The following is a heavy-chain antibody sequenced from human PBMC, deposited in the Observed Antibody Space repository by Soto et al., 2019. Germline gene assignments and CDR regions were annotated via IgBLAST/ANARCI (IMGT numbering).Heavy chain of an antibody. CDR2: IKTNGEGGTT. J-gene: IGHJ6*02. CDR3: TSGSVEGV. V-gene: IGHV3-15*07. CDR1: GFTINNAW. D-gene: IGHD2-15*01. Sequence: EAQLVESGGGLVKPGGSLRLSCAASGFTINNAWMNWVRQAPGKGLEWVGRIKTNGEGGTTDYAAPVKGRFVISRDDSKNTLYLQMNSLRPDDTAVYYCTSGSVEGVWGQGTTVTVSS.